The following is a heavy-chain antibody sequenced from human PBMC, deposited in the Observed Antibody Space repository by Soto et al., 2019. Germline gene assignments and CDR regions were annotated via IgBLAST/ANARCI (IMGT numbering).Heavy chain of an antibody. CDR1: GDTFSSYT. V-gene: IGHV1-69*02. Sequence: QVQLVQSGAEVKKPGSSVNVSCKASGDTFSSYTISWVRQAPGQGLEWMGRIIPILDIANYAQKFQGRVTITADKSTGTAYMELSSLRSEDTAVYYCAAGGHGAFDIWGQGTMVTVSS. J-gene: IGHJ3*02. CDR3: AAGGHGAFDI. D-gene: IGHD2-15*01. CDR2: IIPILDIA.